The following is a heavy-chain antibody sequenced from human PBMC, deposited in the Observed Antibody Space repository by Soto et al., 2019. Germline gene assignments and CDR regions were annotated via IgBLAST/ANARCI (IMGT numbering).Heavy chain of an antibody. D-gene: IGHD3-22*01. CDR1: GFTFSSYA. J-gene: IGHJ4*02. CDR3: ATPRPSYYDSSGYYLGYYFDY. V-gene: IGHV3-30-3*01. CDR2: ISYDGSNK. Sequence: QVQLVESGGGVVQPGRSLRLSCAASGFTFSSYAMHWVRQAPGKGLEGVAVISYDGSNKYYADSVNGRFTISRDTSKNTLYLQMNSLRAEDTAVYYCATPRPSYYDSSGYYLGYYFDYWGQGTMVTVSS.